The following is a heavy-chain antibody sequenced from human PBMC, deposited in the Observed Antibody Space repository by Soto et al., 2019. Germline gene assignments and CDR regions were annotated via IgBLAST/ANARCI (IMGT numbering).Heavy chain of an antibody. V-gene: IGHV3-72*01. CDR3: ARVHGSRSTRFVDY. Sequence: EVQLVESGGGLVQPGGSLRLSCAASGFTFSDHYMDWVRQAPGKGLEWVGRTRNKANSYTTEYAASVKGRFTISRDDSKNALYLQMNSLKTEDTAVYYCARVHGSRSTRFVDYWGQGTLVTVSS. D-gene: IGHD3-10*01. CDR1: GFTFSDHY. CDR2: TRNKANSYTT. J-gene: IGHJ4*02.